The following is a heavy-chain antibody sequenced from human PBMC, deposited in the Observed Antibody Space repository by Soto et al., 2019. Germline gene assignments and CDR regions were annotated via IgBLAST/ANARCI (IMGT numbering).Heavy chain of an antibody. Sequence: SETLSGTCPVSFGPISSYYLICILQPPGKGLEWIGYIYHRGTTNYSPSLKSRVTISADMSKNQFSLKLSSVTAADTAVYYCARAIRRGGGFDYWGQGTLVTVSS. CDR1: FGPISSYY. D-gene: IGHD3-10*01. V-gene: IGHV4-59*01. CDR3: ARAIRRGGGFDY. J-gene: IGHJ4*02. CDR2: IYHRGTT.